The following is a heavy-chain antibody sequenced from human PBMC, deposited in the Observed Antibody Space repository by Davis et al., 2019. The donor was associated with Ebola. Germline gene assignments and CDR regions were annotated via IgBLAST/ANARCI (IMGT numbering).Heavy chain of an antibody. V-gene: IGHV1-46*01. CDR1: RYTFTNYY. CDR3: ARDQIVVVVAATSPYYYYGMDV. D-gene: IGHD2-15*01. CDR2: INPNDGRT. Sequence: ASVNVSCKASRYTFTNYYMHWVRQAPGQGLEWMGMINPNDGRTIYAQKFQGRVTMTRDTSTSTVYMELSSLRSEDTAVYYCARDQIVVVVAATSPYYYYGMDVWGKGTTVTVSS. J-gene: IGHJ6*04.